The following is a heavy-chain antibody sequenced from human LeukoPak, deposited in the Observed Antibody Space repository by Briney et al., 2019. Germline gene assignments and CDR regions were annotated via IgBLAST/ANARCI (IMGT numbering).Heavy chain of an antibody. CDR2: FGGSGGTI. CDR3: AKSDCGGDCHLLDY. Sequence: GGSLRLSCAASGFTFSTYAMSWVREAPGKGLEWVSHFGGSGGTIYYADSVKGRFTISRDNSKNTLYLQMNSLRAEDTAVYYCAKSDCGGDCHLLDYWGQGTLVTVSS. D-gene: IGHD2-21*02. V-gene: IGHV3-23*01. J-gene: IGHJ4*02. CDR1: GFTFSTYA.